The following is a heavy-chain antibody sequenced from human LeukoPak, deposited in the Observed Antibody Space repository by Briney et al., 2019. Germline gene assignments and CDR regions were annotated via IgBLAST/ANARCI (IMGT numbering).Heavy chain of an antibody. CDR3: ARGRVAAAGSSVSWWFDP. V-gene: IGHV3-30*04. D-gene: IGHD6-13*01. Sequence: GGSLRLSCAASGFTFSSYAMHWVRQAPGKGLEWVAVISYDGSNKYYADSVKGRFTISRDNSKNTLYLQMNSLRAEDTAVYYCARGRVAAAGSSVSWWFDPWGQVTLVTVSS. J-gene: IGHJ5*02. CDR1: GFTFSSYA. CDR2: ISYDGSNK.